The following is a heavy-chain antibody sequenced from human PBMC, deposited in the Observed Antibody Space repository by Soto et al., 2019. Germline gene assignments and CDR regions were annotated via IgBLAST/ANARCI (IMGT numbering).Heavy chain of an antibody. J-gene: IGHJ6*02. CDR1: GGTFSSYT. Sequence: QVQLVQSGAEVKKPGSSVKVSCKASGGTFSSYTISWVRQAPGQGLEWMGRIIPILGIANYAQKFQGRVTITAEKSTSTAYMELSSLRSEDTAVYYCASDEYSSGWYGYYYGMDVWGQGTTVTVSS. V-gene: IGHV1-69*02. D-gene: IGHD6-19*01. CDR3: ASDEYSSGWYGYYYGMDV. CDR2: IIPILGIA.